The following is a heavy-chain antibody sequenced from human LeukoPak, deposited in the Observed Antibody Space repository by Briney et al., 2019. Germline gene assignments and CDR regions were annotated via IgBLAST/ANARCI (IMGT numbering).Heavy chain of an antibody. D-gene: IGHD1-7*01. Sequence: SETLSLTCTVSGGSISSSSYYWGWIRQPPGKGLEWIGSIYYSGSTYYNPSLKSRVTISVDTSKNQFSLELSSVTAADTAVYYCAREEPRDDWNYRSSRFDLWGQGTLVTVSS. V-gene: IGHV4-39*07. J-gene: IGHJ5*02. CDR2: IYYSGST. CDR1: GGSISSSSYY. CDR3: AREEPRDDWNYRSSRFDL.